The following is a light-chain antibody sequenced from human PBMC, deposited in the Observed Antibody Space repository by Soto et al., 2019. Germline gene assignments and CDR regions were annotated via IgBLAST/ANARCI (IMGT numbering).Light chain of an antibody. J-gene: IGKJ4*01. Sequence: DIQMTQSPSSVSASVEDRVTITCRASQDISNYLAWYQQKPGKAPNLLIYTASSLQSGVPSKFSGSGSGTDFTLTISSLQPEDFATYYCQQTNSVPLTFGGGTKVEIK. CDR3: QQTNSVPLT. V-gene: IGKV1-12*01. CDR2: TAS. CDR1: QDISNY.